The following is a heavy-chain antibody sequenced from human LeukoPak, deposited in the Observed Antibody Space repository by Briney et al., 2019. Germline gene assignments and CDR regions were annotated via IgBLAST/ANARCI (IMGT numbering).Heavy chain of an antibody. D-gene: IGHD6-19*01. CDR2: IYYSGST. CDR1: GGSISSSSYY. J-gene: IGHJ3*02. Sequence: SETLSLTCTVSGGSISSSSYYWGWIRQPPGKGLEWIGSIYYSGSTYYNPSLKSRVTISVDTSKNQFSLKLSSVTAADTAVYYCARGRREVVGYSTGWFVGRPFDIWGQGTLVTVSS. V-gene: IGHV4-39*01. CDR3: ARGRREVVGYSTGWFVGRPFDI.